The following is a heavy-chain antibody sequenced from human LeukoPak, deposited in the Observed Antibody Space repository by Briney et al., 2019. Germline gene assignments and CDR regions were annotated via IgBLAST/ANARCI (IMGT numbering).Heavy chain of an antibody. CDR2: IYSGGST. CDR1: GFTVSSNY. Sequence: GGSLRLSCAASGFTVSSNYMSWVRQAPGKGLEWVSVIYSGGSTYYADSVKGRFTISRDNSKSTLYIQMNSLRAEDTAVYYCARERGVGATYGDYWGQGTLVTVSS. CDR3: ARERGVGATYGDY. D-gene: IGHD1-26*01. J-gene: IGHJ4*02. V-gene: IGHV3-53*01.